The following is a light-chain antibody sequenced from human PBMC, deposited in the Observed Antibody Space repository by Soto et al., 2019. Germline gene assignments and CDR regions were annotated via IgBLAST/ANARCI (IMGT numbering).Light chain of an antibody. CDR3: SSYTSSSTLYV. CDR2: DVS. J-gene: IGLJ1*01. Sequence: QSALTQPVSVSGSPGQSITISCTGTSSDVGGYNYVSWYQQHPGKAPKLMIYDVSNRPSGVSNRFSGSKSGNTASLTISGLQAEDEADYYCSSYTSSSTLYVFGTGTKLPS. V-gene: IGLV2-14*01. CDR1: SSDVGGYNY.